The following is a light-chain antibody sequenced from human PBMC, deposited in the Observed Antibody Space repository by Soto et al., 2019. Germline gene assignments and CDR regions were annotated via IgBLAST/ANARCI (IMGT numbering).Light chain of an antibody. Sequence: EIVLTQSPATLSLSPGERVTLSCRASQSVSSSLAWYQQKPGQAPRLLIYGASNRATGIPARFSGSGSGTDFTLTISSLEPEDFAVYYCQQRSNWPRLTFGGGTKV. J-gene: IGKJ4*01. CDR1: QSVSSS. V-gene: IGKV3-11*01. CDR3: QQRSNWPRLT. CDR2: GAS.